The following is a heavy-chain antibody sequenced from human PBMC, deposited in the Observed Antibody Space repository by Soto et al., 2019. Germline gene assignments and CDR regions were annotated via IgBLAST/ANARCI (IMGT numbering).Heavy chain of an antibody. CDR2: IYHSGST. CDR1: GGSISSGGYS. Sequence: SETLSLTCAVSGGSISSGGYSWSWIRQPPGKGLEWIGYIYHSGSTYYNPSLKSRVTISVDRSKNQFSLKLSSVTAADTAVYYCARGVTLVRGVIHTPYFDYWGQGALVTVSS. D-gene: IGHD3-10*01. CDR3: ARGVTLVRGVIHTPYFDY. J-gene: IGHJ4*02. V-gene: IGHV4-30-2*01.